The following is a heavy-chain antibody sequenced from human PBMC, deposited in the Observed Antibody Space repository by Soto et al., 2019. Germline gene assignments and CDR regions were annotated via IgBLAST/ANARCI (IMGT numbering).Heavy chain of an antibody. D-gene: IGHD2-15*01. CDR3: TTGYCSGGSCYFNY. CDR2: ISSTTNYI. J-gene: IGHJ4*02. Sequence: KPGGSLRLSCAASGFTYTRYSMNWDRQAPGKGLEWGSSISSTTNYIYYGDSMKGRFTISRDNAKNSLYLQMNSLKTEDTAVYYCTTGYCSGGSCYFNYWGPGTLVTVSS. V-gene: IGHV3-21*03. CDR1: GFTYTRYS.